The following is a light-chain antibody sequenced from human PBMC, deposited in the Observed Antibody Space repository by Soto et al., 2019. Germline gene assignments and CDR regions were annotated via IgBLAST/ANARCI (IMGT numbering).Light chain of an antibody. CDR3: QQYGSSP. CDR1: QSVSSSY. J-gene: IGKJ1*01. V-gene: IGKV3-20*01. CDR2: GAS. Sequence: EIVLTQSPGTLSLSPGERATLSCRASQSVSSSYLAWYQQKPGQAPRLLIYGASSRATGIPDRFSGSGSGTDFPLTISRLEPEDFAVYYCQQYGSSPLGQGTKVEIK.